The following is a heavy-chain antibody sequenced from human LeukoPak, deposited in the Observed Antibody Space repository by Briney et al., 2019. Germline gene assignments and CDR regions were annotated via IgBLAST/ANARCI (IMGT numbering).Heavy chain of an antibody. CDR1: GFSLSTSGMC. D-gene: IGHD3-10*01. J-gene: IGHJ3*02. Sequence: SGPTLVNPTQTLTLTCTFSGFSLSTSGMCVSWIRQPPGKALEWLARIDWDDDKYYSTSLKTRLTISKDTSKNQVVLTMTNMDPVDTATYYCARSHYYGSGRSGAFDIWGQGTMVTVSS. V-gene: IGHV2-70*11. CDR2: IDWDDDK. CDR3: ARSHYYGSGRSGAFDI.